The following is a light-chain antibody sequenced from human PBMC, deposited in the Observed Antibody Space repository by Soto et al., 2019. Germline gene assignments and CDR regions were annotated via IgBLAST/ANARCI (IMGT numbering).Light chain of an antibody. J-gene: IGLJ2*01. CDR2: DVN. CDR3: CSFAGSSTVV. CDR1: SSDVGGYDY. Sequence: QSALTQPRPVSGAPGQSVTISCTGTSSDVGGYDYVSWYQHHPGKAPKLMIYDVNKRPSGVPDRFSGSKSGNTASLTISGLQPEDEADYYCCSFAGSSTVVFGGGTKLTVL. V-gene: IGLV2-11*01.